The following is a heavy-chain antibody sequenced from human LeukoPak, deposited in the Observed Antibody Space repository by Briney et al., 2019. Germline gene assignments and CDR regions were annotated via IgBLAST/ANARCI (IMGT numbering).Heavy chain of an antibody. J-gene: IGHJ4*02. CDR2: IKQDGSEK. CDR1: GFTFSSYW. V-gene: IGHV3-7*01. D-gene: IGHD3-22*01. Sequence: GGSLRLSCAASGFTFSSYWMSWVRQAPGKGLEGVANIKQDGSEKYYADSVKGRFTISRDNSKNTLYLQMNSLRAEDTAVYHCAKARVVVIKGGFDYWGQGTLVTVSS. CDR3: AKARVVVIKGGFDY.